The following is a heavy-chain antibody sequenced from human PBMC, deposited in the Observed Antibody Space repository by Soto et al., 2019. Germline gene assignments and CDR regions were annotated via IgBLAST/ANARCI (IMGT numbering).Heavy chain of an antibody. CDR1: GGSISSYY. Sequence: SETLSLTCTVSGGSISSYYWSWIRQPPGKGLEWIGYIYYSGSTNYNPSLKSRVTISVDTSKNQFSLKLNSVTAADTAVYYCARDSGNGIWGFGFWGQGALVTVSS. CDR3: ARDSGNGIWGFGF. V-gene: IGHV4-59*01. CDR2: IYYSGST. J-gene: IGHJ4*02. D-gene: IGHD3-16*01.